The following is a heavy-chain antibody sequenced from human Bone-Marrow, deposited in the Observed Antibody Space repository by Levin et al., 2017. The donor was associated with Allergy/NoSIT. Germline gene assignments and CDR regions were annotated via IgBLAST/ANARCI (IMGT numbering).Heavy chain of an antibody. CDR2: MYWDDDK. Sequence: SGPTLVKPTQTFTLTCTFSGFLLSTTGVGVGWIRQPPGEALEWLTLMYWDDDKRYSPSLKSRLTITKDASKNQVVPTMTNMKPVDTATYYCAAQLRRYSHYWGQGTLVTVSS. J-gene: IGHJ4*02. CDR3: AAQLRRYSHY. D-gene: IGHD4-11*01. V-gene: IGHV2-5*02. CDR1: GFLLSTTGVG.